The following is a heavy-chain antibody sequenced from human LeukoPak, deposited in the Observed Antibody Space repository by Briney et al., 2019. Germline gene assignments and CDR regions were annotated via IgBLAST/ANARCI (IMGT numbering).Heavy chain of an antibody. J-gene: IGHJ4*02. CDR1: GFTFSSYG. CDR3: ARERQNKDFWSGGDY. Sequence: GRSLRLSCAASGFTFSSYGMHWVRQAPGKGLEWVAVISYDGSNKYYADSVKGRFTISRDNSKNTLYLQMNSLRAEDTAVYYCARERQNKDFWSGGDYWGQGTLVTVSS. V-gene: IGHV3-30*03. CDR2: ISYDGSNK. D-gene: IGHD3-3*01.